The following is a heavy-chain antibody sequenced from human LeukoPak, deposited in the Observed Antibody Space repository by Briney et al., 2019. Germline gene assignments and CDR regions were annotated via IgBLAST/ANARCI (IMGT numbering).Heavy chain of an antibody. Sequence: GGSLRLSCAASGFTFSSYEVNWVRQAPGKGLEWVSYISSSGSTIYYADSVKGRFTISRDNSKKTLYLQMSSLRAEDTAVYYCAKGGLLSNFDYWGQGTLVTVSS. CDR2: ISSSGSTI. J-gene: IGHJ4*02. V-gene: IGHV3-48*03. D-gene: IGHD3-16*02. CDR1: GFTFSSYE. CDR3: AKGGLLSNFDY.